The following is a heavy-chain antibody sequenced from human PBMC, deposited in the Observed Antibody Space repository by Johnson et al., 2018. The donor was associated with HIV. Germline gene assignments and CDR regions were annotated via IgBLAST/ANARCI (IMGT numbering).Heavy chain of an antibody. D-gene: IGHD3-10*01. J-gene: IGHJ3*02. V-gene: IGHV3-53*01. CDR3: ASPDYERYYGAFDI. Sequence: VQLVESGGGLIQPGGSLRLSCAASGFTVSSNYMSWVRQAPGQGLEWVSVLYSGGSTYYADSVKGRFTISRDNSKNTLYLQMNSLKAEDTAVYYCASPDYERYYGAFDIWGQGTMVTVSS. CDR2: LYSGGST. CDR1: GFTVSSNY.